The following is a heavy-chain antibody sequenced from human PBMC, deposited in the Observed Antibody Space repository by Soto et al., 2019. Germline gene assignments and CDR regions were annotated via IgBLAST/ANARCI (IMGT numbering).Heavy chain of an antibody. V-gene: IGHV4-31*03. J-gene: IGHJ6*02. D-gene: IGHD5-18*01. Sequence: QVQLQESGPGLVKPSQTLSLTCTVSGGSISSGGYYWSWIRQHPEKGLEWIGYIYYSGSTYYNPSLKSRVTISVDTSKNQFSLKLSSVTAADTAVYYCAIFKGGIQLWLNGMDVWGQGTTVTVSS. CDR2: IYYSGST. CDR1: GGSISSGGYY. CDR3: AIFKGGIQLWLNGMDV.